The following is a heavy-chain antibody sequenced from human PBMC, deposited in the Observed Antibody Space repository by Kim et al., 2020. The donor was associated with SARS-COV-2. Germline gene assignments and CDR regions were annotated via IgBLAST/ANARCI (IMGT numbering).Heavy chain of an antibody. D-gene: IGHD6-6*01. CDR1: GFTFSSYA. CDR3: AKDRLVAARRHPPTHY. Sequence: GGSLRLSCAASGFTFSSYAMSWVRQAPGKGLEWVSAISGSGGSTYYADSVKGRFTISRDNSKNTLYLQMNSLRAEDTAVYYCAKDRLVAARRHPPTHYWGQGTLVTVSS. V-gene: IGHV3-23*01. CDR2: ISGSGGST. J-gene: IGHJ4*02.